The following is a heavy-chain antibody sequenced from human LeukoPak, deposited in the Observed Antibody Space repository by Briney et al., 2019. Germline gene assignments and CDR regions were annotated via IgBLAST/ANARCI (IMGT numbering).Heavy chain of an antibody. V-gene: IGHV1-46*01. CDR1: GYTFTSYY. J-gene: IGHJ1*01. Sequence: ASVKVSRKASGYTFTSYYMHWVRQAPGQGLEWMGIINPSGGSTSYAQKFQGRVTMTRDTSTSTVYMELSSLRSEDTAVYYCASGTVTTSRATAEYFQHWGQGTLVTVSS. CDR3: ASGTVTTSRATAEYFQH. D-gene: IGHD4-17*01. CDR2: INPSGGST.